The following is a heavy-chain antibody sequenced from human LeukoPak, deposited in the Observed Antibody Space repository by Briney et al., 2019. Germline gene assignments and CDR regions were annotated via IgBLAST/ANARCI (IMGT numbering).Heavy chain of an antibody. D-gene: IGHD6-25*01. CDR1: GFTFSYYA. CDR3: ARDSLGSPGYPYDMDV. J-gene: IGHJ6*02. CDR2: ISYHGNNK. V-gene: IGHV3-30-3*01. Sequence: GGSLRLSCAASGFTFSYYAMHWVRQAPGKGLEWVAVISYHGNNKYYTDSVKGRFTISRDNSKNTVYLQMNSLRTEDTAFYYCARDSLGSPGYPYDMDVWGRGTTVTVSS.